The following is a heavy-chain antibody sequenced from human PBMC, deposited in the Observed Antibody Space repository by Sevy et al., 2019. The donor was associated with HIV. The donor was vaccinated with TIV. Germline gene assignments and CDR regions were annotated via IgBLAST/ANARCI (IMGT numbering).Heavy chain of an antibody. CDR2: IKSKTDGGTG. V-gene: IGHV3-15*01. J-gene: IGHJ4*02. CDR3: TTGDPYNRYGYMRPYFFDY. CDR1: GFTFTNTW. D-gene: IGHD5-18*01. Sequence: GGSLRLSCAASGFTFTNTWMSWVRQAPGKGLEWVGRIKSKTDGGTGDYAAPVKGRFIISREDSKNTLYLQMNSLKTEDTAVYYCTTGDPYNRYGYMRPYFFDYWGQGTLVTVSS.